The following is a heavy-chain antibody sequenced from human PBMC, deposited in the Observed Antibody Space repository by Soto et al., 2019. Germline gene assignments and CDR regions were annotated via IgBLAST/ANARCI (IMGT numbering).Heavy chain of an antibody. J-gene: IGHJ5*02. CDR1: GGSISSGSFH. V-gene: IGHV4-39*01. CDR3: ARREGAAGTDWWFDP. Sequence: SETLSLTCTVSGGSISSGSFHWGWIRQPPGKGLEWIGSIYYSGSTYYSPSLKSRVTISVDTSKNQFSLKLSSVTAADTAVYYCARREGAAGTDWWFDPWGQGTLVTVS. D-gene: IGHD6-19*01. CDR2: IYYSGST.